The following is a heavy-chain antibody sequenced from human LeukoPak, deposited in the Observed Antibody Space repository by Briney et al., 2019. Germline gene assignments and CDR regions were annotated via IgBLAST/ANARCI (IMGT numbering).Heavy chain of an antibody. V-gene: IGHV4-31*03. Sequence: PSETLSLTCTVSGDSISSSDNYWSWIRQHPGKGLEWLGYIYYSGTISYNPSLKSRLTISIDSSKNQFSLEVNSVTAADTAFYYCARVRGVITNYFDYWGQGILITVSS. CDR3: ARVRGVITNYFDY. CDR1: GDSISSSDNY. D-gene: IGHD3-10*01. J-gene: IGHJ4*02. CDR2: IYYSGTI.